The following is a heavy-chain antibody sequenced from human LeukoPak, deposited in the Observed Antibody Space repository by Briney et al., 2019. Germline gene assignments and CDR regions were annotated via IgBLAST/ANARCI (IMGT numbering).Heavy chain of an antibody. CDR2: ISSSGSA. Sequence: SETLSLTCTVSGGSISGSYWSWLRQPAGKGLEWIGRISSSGSANYNPSLKSRVTMSIDTSKNQFSLKLSTVTAADTAVYYCAKGPSSSYGFDYWGPGTQVTVSS. J-gene: IGHJ4*02. V-gene: IGHV4-4*07. CDR1: GGSISGSY. D-gene: IGHD6-6*01. CDR3: AKGPSSSYGFDY.